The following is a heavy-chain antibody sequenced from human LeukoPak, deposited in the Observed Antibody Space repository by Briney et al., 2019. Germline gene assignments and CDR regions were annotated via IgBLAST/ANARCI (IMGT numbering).Heavy chain of an antibody. CDR1: GFTFSSFS. J-gene: IGHJ4*02. CDR2: ISSSSSDI. V-gene: IGHV3-48*01. D-gene: IGHD1-26*01. Sequence: FTRAASGFTFSSFSMNWVRQAPGQGLQWVSYISSSSSDIYYADSVKGRFTVSRDNAKDSLYLQMNSLRAEDTAVYYCARGKRGASGVFDYWGQGTLVTVSS. CDR3: ARGKRGASGVFDY.